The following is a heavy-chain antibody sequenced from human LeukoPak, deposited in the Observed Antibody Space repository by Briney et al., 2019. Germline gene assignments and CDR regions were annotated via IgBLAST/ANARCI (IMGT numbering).Heavy chain of an antibody. CDR2: IYCSRST. CDR3: ARACGGGWLQWFDY. V-gene: IGHV4-59*01. Sequence: PGETLCLTCTASGVSISSYYWNWVRQAPGKGLEWVCYIYCSRSTNYYPTVRSRVTISVDTSKNQFPLKLSCVTAADTAVYYCARACGGGWLQWFDYWGQGTLVTVSS. CDR1: GVSISSYY. J-gene: IGHJ5*01. D-gene: IGHD5-24*01.